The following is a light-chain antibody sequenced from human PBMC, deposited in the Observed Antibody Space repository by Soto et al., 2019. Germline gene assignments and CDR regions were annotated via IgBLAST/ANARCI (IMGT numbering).Light chain of an antibody. CDR1: QSVSSNY. CDR3: QQYGGLPRT. J-gene: IGKJ1*01. Sequence: EIVLTQSPGTVSLSPGERATLSCRASQSVSSNYLAWYQQKPGQAPRLLIYGASSRATGNPDRFSGSGSGTDFTLTISRLEPEDFAVYYCQQYGGLPRTFGQGTKVEIK. V-gene: IGKV3-20*01. CDR2: GAS.